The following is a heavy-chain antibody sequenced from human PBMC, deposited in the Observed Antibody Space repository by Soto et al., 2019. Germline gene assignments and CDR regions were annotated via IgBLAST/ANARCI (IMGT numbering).Heavy chain of an antibody. CDR1: GYTFTSYD. J-gene: IGHJ5*02. Sequence: QVQLVQSGAEVKKPGASVKVSCKASGYTFTSYDINWVRQATGQGHEWMGWMNPNRRNTGYAQKFQGRVTMTRNTSISTAYMELSSLRSEDTAVYYCARGLSSGWAAWFDPWGQGTLVTVSS. CDR2: MNPNRRNT. D-gene: IGHD6-19*01. V-gene: IGHV1-8*01. CDR3: ARGLSSGWAAWFDP.